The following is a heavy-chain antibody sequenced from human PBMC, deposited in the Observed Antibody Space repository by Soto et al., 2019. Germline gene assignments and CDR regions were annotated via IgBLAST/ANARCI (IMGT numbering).Heavy chain of an antibody. CDR2: INSGGNT. J-gene: IGHJ6*02. Sequence: EVQLVESGGGLVQPGGSLRLSCAASGFGVSNNYMSWVRQAPGKGLEWVSAINSGGNTYYADSVNGSFTISRDNSKNTVYLQMNSVGAVDTAVYYCSGGGDMYGYGECSYYAMDVWGQGTTVTVSS. V-gene: IGHV3-66*01. CDR3: SGGGDMYGYGECSYYAMDV. D-gene: IGHD5-18*01. CDR1: GFGVSNNY.